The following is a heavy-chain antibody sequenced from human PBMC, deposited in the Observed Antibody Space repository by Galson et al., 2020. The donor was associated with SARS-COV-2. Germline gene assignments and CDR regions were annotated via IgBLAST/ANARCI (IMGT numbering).Heavy chain of an antibody. D-gene: IGHD3-16*02. CDR2: ISYDGTNT. CDR1: GFTFSSYG. Sequence: GGSLRLSCAPSGFTFSSYGMHWVRQAPGKGLEWVALISYDGTNTYYADSVQGRSTIPRDNSKNTLYLQMNSLGAEDTAVFYCAKGSPPTNGYRTAYFDYWGQGTLVTVSS. V-gene: IGHV3-30*18. CDR3: AKGSPPTNGYRTAYFDY. J-gene: IGHJ4*02.